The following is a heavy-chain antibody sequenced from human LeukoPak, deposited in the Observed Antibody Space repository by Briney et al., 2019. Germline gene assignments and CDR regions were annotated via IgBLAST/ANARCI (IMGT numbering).Heavy chain of an antibody. CDR3: ARVLDSSTSRYQSLKY. CDR2: IKQDESEK. Sequence: PGGSLRLSCAASGFTVSCYWMNWVRQAPGKGLEWVANIKQDESEKYYMDSGKGRFTISRDNATNSLYLQMDSLRAEDTAVYYCARVLDSSTSRYQSLKYWGQGTLVTVSS. CDR1: GFTVSCYW. J-gene: IGHJ4*02. D-gene: IGHD2-2*01. V-gene: IGHV3-7*01.